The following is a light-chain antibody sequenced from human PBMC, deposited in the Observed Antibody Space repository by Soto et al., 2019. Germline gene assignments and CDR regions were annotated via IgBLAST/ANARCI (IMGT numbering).Light chain of an antibody. J-gene: IGKJ5*01. Sequence: EIVLTQSPGTLSLSPGERATLSCRASQSVSTSSLAWYQHKPGQAPRLLIYGASTGASGIPDRFSGSGSGTDFTLTIRRLEPEDFAVYYCQHYGSSPPVTFGQGTRLEI. CDR2: GAS. CDR1: QSVSTSS. CDR3: QHYGSSPPVT. V-gene: IGKV3-20*01.